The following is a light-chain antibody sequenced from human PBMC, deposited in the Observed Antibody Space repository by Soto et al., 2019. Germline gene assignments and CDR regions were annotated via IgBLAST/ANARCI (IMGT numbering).Light chain of an antibody. V-gene: IGKV1-9*01. CDR1: QGISNY. CDR3: QHLDSYPIT. CDR2: AAS. J-gene: IGKJ5*01. Sequence: DIQLTQSPSFLSASVGDRVTITCRASQGISNYVLWYQQKPGKAPKLLIYAASTLQSGVSSRFSGSGSGTEFTLTICSLQPEDFAIYYCQHLDSYPITFGQGTRLEIK.